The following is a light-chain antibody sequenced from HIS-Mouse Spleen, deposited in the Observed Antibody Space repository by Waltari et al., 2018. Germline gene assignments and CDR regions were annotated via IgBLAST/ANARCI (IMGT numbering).Light chain of an antibody. J-gene: IGLJ2*01. V-gene: IGLV3-10*01. CDR1: SFPKKY. CDR3: YSTDSSGNHRV. Sequence: SYELTQPPSVSVSPGQTARNTCPGDSFPKKYAYWYQQKSGQAPVLVSYEDSKRPSGIPERFSGSSSGTMATLTISGAQVEDEADYYCYSTDSSGNHRVFGGGTKLTVL. CDR2: EDS.